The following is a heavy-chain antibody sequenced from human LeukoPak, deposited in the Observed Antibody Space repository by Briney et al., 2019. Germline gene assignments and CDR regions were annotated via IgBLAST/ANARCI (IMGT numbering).Heavy chain of an antibody. CDR2: IKQDGSEK. Sequence: GGSLRLSCAASGFTFSSYWMSWVRQAPGKGREWVDNIKQDGSEKYYVDSVKGRFTISRDNAKNSLYLHMNSLRAEDTAVYYGARDRRVGEGLFDYWGQGTLVTVSS. CDR1: GFTFSSYW. V-gene: IGHV3-7*01. CDR3: ARDRRVGEGLFDY. J-gene: IGHJ4*02. D-gene: IGHD3-10*01.